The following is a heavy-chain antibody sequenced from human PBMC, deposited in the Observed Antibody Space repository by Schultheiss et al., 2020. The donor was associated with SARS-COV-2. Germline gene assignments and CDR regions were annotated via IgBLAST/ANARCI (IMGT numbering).Heavy chain of an antibody. CDR1: GGSISSYY. Sequence: SETLSLTCTVSGGSISSYYWSWIRQPAGKGLEWIGRIYHSGSTYYNPSLKSRVTISVDTSKNQFSLKLSSVTAADTAVYYCARSQIVATGSDYWGQGTLVTVSS. J-gene: IGHJ4*02. V-gene: IGHV4-4*07. CDR3: ARSQIVATGSDY. CDR2: IYHSGST. D-gene: IGHD5-12*01.